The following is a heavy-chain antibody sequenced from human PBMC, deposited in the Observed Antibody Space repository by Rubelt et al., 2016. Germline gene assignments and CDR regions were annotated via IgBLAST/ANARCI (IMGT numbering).Heavy chain of an antibody. J-gene: IGHJ5*02. CDR3: ARNMESIAVAGTNWFDP. D-gene: IGHD6-19*01. CDR2: SGST. V-gene: IGHV4-39*07. Sequence: SGSTYYNPSLKSQVTISVDTSKNQFSLKLSSVTAADTAVYYCARNMESIAVAGTNWFDPWGQGTLVTVSS.